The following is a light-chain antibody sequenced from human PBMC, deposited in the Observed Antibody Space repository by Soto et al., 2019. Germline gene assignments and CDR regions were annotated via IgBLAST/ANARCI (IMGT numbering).Light chain of an antibody. CDR1: ENVRTF. Sequence: EVVVTQSPATLSLSPGERATLSCRASENVRTFVDWYQQKPGQAPRLLIHGASNRATGIPDRFSAWGSGADFTLTISRLEPEDFAVYYCQQYTSSPLTFGQGTKVDI. CDR3: QQYTSSPLT. J-gene: IGKJ1*01. V-gene: IGKV3-20*01. CDR2: GAS.